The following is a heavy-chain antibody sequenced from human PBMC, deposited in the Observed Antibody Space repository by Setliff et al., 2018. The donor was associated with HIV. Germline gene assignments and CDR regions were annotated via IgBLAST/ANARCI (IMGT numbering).Heavy chain of an antibody. CDR1: GGSISSDDYY. CDR2: ITYSGSA. Sequence: PSETLSLTCTVSGGSISSDDYYWNWIRQPPGKGLEWIGYITYSGSAYYNPSLKSRVTISIDTSNNQISLRLSSVTAADTAMYYCVRGDYGYNGKGFDYWGPGTLVTVS. CDR3: VRGDYGYNGKGFDY. V-gene: IGHV4-30-4*08. D-gene: IGHD4-17*01. J-gene: IGHJ4*02.